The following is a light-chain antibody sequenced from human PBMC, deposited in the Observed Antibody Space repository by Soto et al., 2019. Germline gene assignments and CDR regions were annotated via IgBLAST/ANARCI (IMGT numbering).Light chain of an antibody. V-gene: IGKV1-5*01. J-gene: IGKJ4*01. CDR2: DAS. Sequence: DIQMTQSPSTLSASVGDRVTITCRSSQSISFWLAWYQQKPGQAPKLLIYDASTLYSGVPSRFSGSRSGTEFTLTISSLQPDDFATYYCLQHNSYPLTFGGGTKVEIK. CDR3: LQHNSYPLT. CDR1: QSISFW.